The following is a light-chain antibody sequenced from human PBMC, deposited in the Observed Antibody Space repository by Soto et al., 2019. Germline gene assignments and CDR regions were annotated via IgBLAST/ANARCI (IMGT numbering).Light chain of an antibody. Sequence: SYELTQTPSVSVAPGQTARITCGGNDIGSKSVHWYQQRPGQAPVLVVYDDSDRPSGIPDRFSGSKSENMATLTISRVEAGDEADYYCQVWDTSSDHLYVFGSGTKVTVL. J-gene: IGLJ1*01. CDR3: QVWDTSSDHLYV. CDR2: DDS. CDR1: DIGSKS. V-gene: IGLV3-21*02.